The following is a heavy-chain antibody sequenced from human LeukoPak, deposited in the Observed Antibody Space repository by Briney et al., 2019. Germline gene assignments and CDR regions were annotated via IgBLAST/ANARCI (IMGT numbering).Heavy chain of an antibody. Sequence: GGSLRLSCAASGFTFSSYSMNWLGQAPGKGREGVSSISSSSNIYYADSVEGRFTISRDNAKNSLYLQMNSLRAEDTAVYYCARVVRYYATSGSEAGMDVWGQGTTVTVSS. CDR1: GFTFSSYS. CDR3: ARVVRYYATSGSEAGMDV. V-gene: IGHV3-21*01. D-gene: IGHD3-22*01. J-gene: IGHJ6*02. CDR2: ISSSSNI.